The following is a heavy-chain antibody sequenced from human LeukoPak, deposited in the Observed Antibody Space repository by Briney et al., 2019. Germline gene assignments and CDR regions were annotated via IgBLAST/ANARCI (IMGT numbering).Heavy chain of an antibody. CDR1: GGSISSYY. CDR3: AREITLTGYKYGLGFNY. J-gene: IGHJ4*02. CDR2: IYYSGAT. Sequence: SETLSLTCTVSGGSISSYYWSWIRQSPGMGLEWIGSIYYSGATDYNPSLKSRVTISADTSNNQFSLRLRSVTAADTAVYYCAREITLTGYKYGLGFNYWGQGTLVTVSS. D-gene: IGHD5-12*01. V-gene: IGHV4-59*01.